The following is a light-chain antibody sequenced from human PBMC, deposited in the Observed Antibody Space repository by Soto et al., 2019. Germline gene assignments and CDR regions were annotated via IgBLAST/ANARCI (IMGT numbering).Light chain of an antibody. Sequence: QSALTQPASVSGSPGQSITIYCIGTSSDVGGYNYVSWYQQHPDKAPKLVIYNVSNRPSGVSDRFSGSKSGNTASLIISGLQAEDEADYYCSSYTSISTVVFGGGTKLTVL. J-gene: IGLJ2*01. CDR3: SSYTSISTVV. CDR2: NVS. CDR1: SSDVGGYNY. V-gene: IGLV2-14*01.